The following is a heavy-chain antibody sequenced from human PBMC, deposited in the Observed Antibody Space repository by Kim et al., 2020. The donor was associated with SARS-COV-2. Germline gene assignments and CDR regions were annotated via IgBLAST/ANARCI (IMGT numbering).Heavy chain of an antibody. D-gene: IGHD2-15*01. V-gene: IGHV3-48*02. J-gene: IGHJ4*02. CDR3: ARAQDIVVVVAATKDIYYFDY. Sequence: FTISRDNAKNSLYLQMNSLRDEDTAVYYCARAQDIVVVVAATKDIYYFDYWGQGTLVTVSS.